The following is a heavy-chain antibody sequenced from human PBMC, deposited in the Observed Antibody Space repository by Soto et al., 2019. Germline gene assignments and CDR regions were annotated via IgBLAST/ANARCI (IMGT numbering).Heavy chain of an antibody. V-gene: IGHV1-69*01. J-gene: IGHJ6*02. CDR1: GGTFSSYA. D-gene: IGHD1-26*01. CDR3: ARGATAYSGSYYYYYGMDV. CDR2: IIPIFGTA. Sequence: QVQLVQSGAEVKKPGSSVKVSCKASGGTFSSYAISWVRQAPGQGLEWMGGIIPIFGTANYAQKFQGRVTITADESTSTAYPELSSLRSEDTAVYYCARGATAYSGSYYYYYGMDVWGQGTTVTVSS.